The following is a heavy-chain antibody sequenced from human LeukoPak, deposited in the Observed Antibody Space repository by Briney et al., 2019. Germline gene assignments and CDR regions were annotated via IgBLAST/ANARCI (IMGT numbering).Heavy chain of an antibody. D-gene: IGHD3-22*01. J-gene: IGHJ4*02. CDR1: AASISNYY. CDR3: ASPRSGYRYTFDY. CDR2: ISTSGST. V-gene: IGHV4-4*09. Sequence: SETLSLACAVSAASISNYYWSWTRQAPGKGLEWIGYISTSGSTNYNPSLKSRVSISLDTSKNRFSLDLNFVTAADTAVYYCASPRSGYRYTFDYWGQGALVTVSS.